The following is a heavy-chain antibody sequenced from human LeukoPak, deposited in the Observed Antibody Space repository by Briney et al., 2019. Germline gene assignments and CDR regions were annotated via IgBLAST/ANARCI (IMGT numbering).Heavy chain of an antibody. J-gene: IGHJ4*02. V-gene: IGHV3-23*01. CDR3: AKGGPQLYYDSSGYYFLDY. D-gene: IGHD3-22*01. CDR1: GFTFSTYA. CDR2: LSGSDGGT. Sequence: GSLRLSCAASGFTFSTYAMSWVRQAPGKGLEWVSALSGSDGGTYHADSVKSRFTMSRDNSKNTLYLQMNSLRAEDTAVYYCAKGGPQLYYDSSGYYFLDYWGQGTLVTVSS.